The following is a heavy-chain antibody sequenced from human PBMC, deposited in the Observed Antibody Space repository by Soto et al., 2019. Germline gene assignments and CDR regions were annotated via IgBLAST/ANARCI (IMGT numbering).Heavy chain of an antibody. J-gene: IGHJ5*02. CDR3: ARGGSSFFDP. V-gene: IGHV3-11*01. D-gene: IGHD6-13*01. Sequence: QVQLVESGGGLVKPAVSLRLSCAASGFSFSDYYMSWIRQAPGKGLEWISYISKSSRAISYADSVKGRFTISRDNANNSLYLQLNSLRVEDTAVYYCARGGSSFFDPWGQGTLVIVSS. CDR1: GFSFSDYY. CDR2: ISKSSRAI.